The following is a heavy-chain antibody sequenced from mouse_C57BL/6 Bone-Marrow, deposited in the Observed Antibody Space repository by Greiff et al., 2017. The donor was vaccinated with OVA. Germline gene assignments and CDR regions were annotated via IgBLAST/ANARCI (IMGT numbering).Heavy chain of an antibody. CDR3: ARGWTWNYSNYVAWFAY. D-gene: IGHD2-5*01. CDR2: IDPSDSET. J-gene: IGHJ3*01. V-gene: IGHV1-52*01. Sequence: QVQLKQPGAELVRPGSSVKLSCKASGYTFTSYWMHWVKQRPIQGLEWIGNIDPSDSETHYNQKFKDKATLTVDKSSSTAYMQLSSLTSEDSAVYYCARGWTWNYSNYVAWFAYWGQGTLVTVSA. CDR1: GYTFTSYW.